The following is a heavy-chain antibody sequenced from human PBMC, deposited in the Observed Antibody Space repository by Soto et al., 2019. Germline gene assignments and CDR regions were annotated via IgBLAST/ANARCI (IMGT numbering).Heavy chain of an antibody. D-gene: IGHD4-17*01. CDR3: ARDYGDYEYYYYGMDV. CDR2: ISSSSSYI. CDR1: GFTFSSYS. J-gene: IGHJ6*02. V-gene: IGHV3-21*01. Sequence: GGSLRLSCAASGFTFSSYSMNWVRQAPGKGLEWVSSISSSSSYIYYADSVKGRFTISRDNAKNSLYLQMNSLRAEDTAVYYCARDYGDYEYYYYGMDVWRQGTTVTVSS.